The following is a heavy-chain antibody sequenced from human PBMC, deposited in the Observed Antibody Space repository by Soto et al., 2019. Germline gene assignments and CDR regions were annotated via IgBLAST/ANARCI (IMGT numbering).Heavy chain of an antibody. Sequence: ASVKVSCKASGYTFTSYYMHWVRQAPGQGLEWMGIINPSGGSTSYTQKFQGRVTMTRDTSTSTVYMELSSLRSEDTAVYYCARVVGGTYGDSTYDFDYWGQGTLVNVSS. J-gene: IGHJ4*02. CDR3: ARVVGGTYGDSTYDFDY. V-gene: IGHV1-46*03. CDR1: GYTFTSYY. D-gene: IGHD4-17*01. CDR2: INPSGGST.